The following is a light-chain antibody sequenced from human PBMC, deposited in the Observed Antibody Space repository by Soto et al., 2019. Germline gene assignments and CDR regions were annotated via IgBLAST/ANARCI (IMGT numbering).Light chain of an antibody. CDR1: QSVSSN. V-gene: IGKV3-15*01. CDR3: QQRSNWPPET. Sequence: IVMTQSPATLSVSPWERATLSCGASQSVSSNLAWYQQKPGQAPRLLLYGASTRATGIPARFSGGGSGTELTLPISSLQSQDFAVYYCQQRSNWPPETFGGGTKVDIK. J-gene: IGKJ4*01. CDR2: GAS.